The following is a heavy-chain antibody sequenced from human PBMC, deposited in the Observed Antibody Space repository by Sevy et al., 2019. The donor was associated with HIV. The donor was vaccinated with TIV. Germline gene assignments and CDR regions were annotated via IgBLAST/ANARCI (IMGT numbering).Heavy chain of an antibody. CDR1: GFAFYDYS. D-gene: IGHD2-15*01. Sequence: GGSLRLSCAASGFAFYDYSMSWIRQAPGKGLEWVATLSFGCGKINYADSVKGRFTISRDNSKNSFYLQMDNLRVEDTALYYCAREGWTRPHDYWGQGTLVTVSS. CDR2: LSFGCGKI. J-gene: IGHJ4*02. V-gene: IGHV3-23*01. CDR3: AREGWTRPHDY.